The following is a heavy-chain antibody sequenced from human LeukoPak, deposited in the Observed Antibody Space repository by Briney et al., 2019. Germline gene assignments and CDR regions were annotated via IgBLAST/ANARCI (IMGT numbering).Heavy chain of an antibody. Sequence: PGGSLRLSCVASEFTFSSHAMSWVRQAPGKGLEWVSTISNSGGNTYYAGSVKARFSISRDNSKNTLYLRMNSLRAEDTAVYYCAKDQRYCSSTSCYSEDLFYYYYYGMDVWGQGTTVTVSS. D-gene: IGHD2-2*01. CDR1: EFTFSSHA. CDR2: ISNSGGNT. CDR3: AKDQRYCSSTSCYSEDLFYYYYYGMDV. J-gene: IGHJ6*02. V-gene: IGHV3-23*01.